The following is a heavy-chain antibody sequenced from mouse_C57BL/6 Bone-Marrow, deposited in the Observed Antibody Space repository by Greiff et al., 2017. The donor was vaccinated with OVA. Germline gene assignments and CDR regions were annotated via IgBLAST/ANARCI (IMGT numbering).Heavy chain of an antibody. J-gene: IGHJ2*01. Sequence: QVQLQQPGAELVMPGASVKLSCKASGYTFTSYWMHWVKQRPGQGLEWIGEIDPSDSYTNYNQKFKGKSTLTVDKSSSTAYMQLSSLTSEDSAVYYCARGPYYFDYWSQGTTLTVSS. CDR2: IDPSDSYT. V-gene: IGHV1-69*01. CDR1: GYTFTSYW. CDR3: ARGPYYFDY.